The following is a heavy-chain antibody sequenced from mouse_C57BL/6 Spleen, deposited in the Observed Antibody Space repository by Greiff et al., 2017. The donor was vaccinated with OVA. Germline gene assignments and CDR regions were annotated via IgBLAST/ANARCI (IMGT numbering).Heavy chain of an antibody. CDR2: IRNKANGYPT. V-gene: IGHV7-3*01. D-gene: IGHD1-1*01. CDR1: GFTFTDYY. CDR3: ARYHYGSSYFDY. Sequence: EVQRVESGGGLVQPGGSLSLSCAASGFTFTDYYMSWVRQPPGKALEWLGFIRNKANGYPTEYSASVKGRFTISRDTSQSILYLQMNALRAEDSATYYCARYHYGSSYFDYWGQGTTLTVSS. J-gene: IGHJ2*01.